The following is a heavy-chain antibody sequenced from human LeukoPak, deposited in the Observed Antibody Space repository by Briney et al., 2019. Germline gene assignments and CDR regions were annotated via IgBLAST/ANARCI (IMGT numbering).Heavy chain of an antibody. CDR2: IYYSERP. V-gene: IGHV4-31*03. CDR1: GGSISSGGFY. D-gene: IGHD5-12*01. Sequence: PSQTLSLTCSVSGGSISSGGFYWSWLRQTPGKGLEWIGNIYYSERPQSNPSLKSRVTISVDKSKNHVSLDLTSVTAAHTAVYYCARHSGYDRYFDLWGQGTRVTVSS. J-gene: IGHJ4*02. CDR3: ARHSGYDRYFDL.